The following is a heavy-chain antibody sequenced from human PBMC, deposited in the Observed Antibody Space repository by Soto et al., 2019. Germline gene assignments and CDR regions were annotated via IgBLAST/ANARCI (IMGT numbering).Heavy chain of an antibody. CDR3: ARGDIVLVPASEGNWFDP. V-gene: IGHV1-46*01. J-gene: IGHJ5*02. CDR1: AYSFTTYH. Sequence: ASVKVSCKASAYSFTTYHIHWVRQAPGQGLEWMGLVNPDAGATNYAQRFQGRLRLTRDTSTSTVYMELRSLRFDDTAVYYCARGDIVLVPASEGNWFDPWGQGTLVTVSS. CDR2: VNPDAGAT. D-gene: IGHD2-2*01.